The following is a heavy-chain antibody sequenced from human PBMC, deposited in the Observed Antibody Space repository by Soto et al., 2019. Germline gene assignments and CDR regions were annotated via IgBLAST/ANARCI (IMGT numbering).Heavy chain of an antibody. D-gene: IGHD6-13*01. CDR1: GGSISSYY. J-gene: IGHJ5*02. V-gene: IGHV4-59*01. Sequence: PSETLSLTCTVSGGSISSYYWSWIRQPPGKGLEWIGYIYYSGSTNYNPSLKSRVAISVDTSKNQFSLKLSSVTAADTAVYYCARVAAAGTFWFDPWGQGTLVTVSS. CDR2: IYYSGST. CDR3: ARVAAAGTFWFDP.